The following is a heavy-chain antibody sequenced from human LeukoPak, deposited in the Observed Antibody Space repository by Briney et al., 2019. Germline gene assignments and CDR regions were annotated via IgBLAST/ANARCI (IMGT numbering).Heavy chain of an antibody. V-gene: IGHV1-46*01. CDR3: AREVSRVAPPRRYFDY. D-gene: IGHD3-3*01. CDR1: GYTLTDYY. J-gene: IGHJ4*02. CDR2: INPSGGNT. Sequence: ASVKVSCKASGYTLTDYYMHWVRQAPGQGLEWMGLINPSGGNTTYAQKFQGRVTMTRDTSTSTVYMELSGLRSEDTALYYCAREVSRVAPPRRYFDYWGQGTLVTVSS.